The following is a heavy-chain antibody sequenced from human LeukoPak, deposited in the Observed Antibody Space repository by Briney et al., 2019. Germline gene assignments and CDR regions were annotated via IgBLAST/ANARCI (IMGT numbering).Heavy chain of an antibody. CDR2: IIPIFGTA. D-gene: IGHD1-14*01. CDR1: GGTFSSYA. J-gene: IGHJ4*02. V-gene: IGHV1-69*06. CDR3: ARYRHLDYYFDY. Sequence: ASVKVSCKASGGTFSSYAISWVRQAPGQGLEWMGGIIPIFGTANYAQKFQGRVTITADKSTSTAYMELSSLRSEDTAVYYCARYRHLDYYFDYWGQGTLVTVSS.